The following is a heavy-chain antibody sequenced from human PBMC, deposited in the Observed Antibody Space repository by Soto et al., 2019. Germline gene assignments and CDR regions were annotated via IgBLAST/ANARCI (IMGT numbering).Heavy chain of an antibody. J-gene: IGHJ4*02. V-gene: IGHV4-39*01. CDR1: GGSISSNSYY. CDR2: IYYSGST. Sequence: SETLSLTCTVSGGSISSNSYYWGWIRQPPGKGLEWIGSIYYSGSTYYNPSLKSRVTISVDTSKNQFSLKLSSVTATDTAVYYCATPLGSAYHVPFDYGGGETLVTVSS. CDR3: ATPLGSAYHVPFDY. D-gene: IGHD3-22*01.